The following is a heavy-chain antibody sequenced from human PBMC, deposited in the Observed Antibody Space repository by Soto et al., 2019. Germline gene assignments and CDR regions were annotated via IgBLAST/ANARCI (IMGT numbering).Heavy chain of an antibody. D-gene: IGHD5-12*01. CDR1: GYTFTDYW. J-gene: IGHJ3*02. CDR2: IYPGDSDT. CDR3: ARPLEMATIRGFDI. Sequence: GESLKISCRGSGYTFTDYWIGWVRQMPGKGLEWMGIIYPGDSDTRYSPSFQGQVIISADRSINTAYMKWSSLKASDTAMYYCARPLEMATIRGFDIWGQGTMVTVSS. V-gene: IGHV5-51*01.